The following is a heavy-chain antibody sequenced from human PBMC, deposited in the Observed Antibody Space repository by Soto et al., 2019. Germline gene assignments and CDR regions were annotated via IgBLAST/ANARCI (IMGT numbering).Heavy chain of an antibody. CDR2: IIPIFGTA. D-gene: IGHD2-15*01. J-gene: IGHJ4*02. CDR3: ARDYILCSGGSCYSPLAY. CDR1: GGTFGSYA. Sequence: ASVKFSCKASGGTFGSYAISWVRQAPGQGLEWMGGIIPIFGTANYAQKFQGRVTITADKSTSTAYMELSSLRSEDTAVYYCARDYILCSGGSCYSPLAYWGQGTLVTVSA. V-gene: IGHV1-69*06.